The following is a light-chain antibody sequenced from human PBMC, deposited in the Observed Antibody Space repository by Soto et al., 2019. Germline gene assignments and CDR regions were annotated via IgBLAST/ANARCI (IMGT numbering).Light chain of an antibody. J-gene: IGKJ2*01. V-gene: IGKV1-5*03. CDR3: QQSYSTPRT. CDR1: QSISTW. CDR2: KAS. Sequence: DIQMTQSPSTLSASVGDRVTITCRASQSISTWLAWYQQKPGKAPKLLIYKASSLRNGVPSRFSGSGSGTEFTLTIYSLQPDDFASYYCQQSYSTPRTFGQGTKLEIK.